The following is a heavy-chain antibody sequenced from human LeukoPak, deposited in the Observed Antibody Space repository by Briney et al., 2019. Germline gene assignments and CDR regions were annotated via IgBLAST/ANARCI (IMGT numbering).Heavy chain of an antibody. CDR2: INGTGTST. Sequence: GGSLRLSCAASGFTVSSNYMSWVRQAPGKGLEWVSAINGTGTSTYYADSVKGRFTISRDNSKSMLYLQMNSLRAEDTAVYYCCDGMDVWGQGTTVAVSS. J-gene: IGHJ6*02. V-gene: IGHV3-23*01. CDR1: GFTVSSNY. CDR3: CDGMDV.